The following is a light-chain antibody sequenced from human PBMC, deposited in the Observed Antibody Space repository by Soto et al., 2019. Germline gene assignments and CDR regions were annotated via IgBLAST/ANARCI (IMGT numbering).Light chain of an antibody. J-gene: IGKJ1*01. CDR1: QRVSSN. Sequence: EVVMTQSPATLSASPGERATLSCRASQRVSSNLAWYQQKPGQAPRLLIYGASTRASGIPTRFSGSGSGTQFTLTISSLQSEDFAVYYCQQYKNWPPCTFGQGTKVEIK. CDR2: GAS. CDR3: QQYKNWPPCT. V-gene: IGKV3-15*01.